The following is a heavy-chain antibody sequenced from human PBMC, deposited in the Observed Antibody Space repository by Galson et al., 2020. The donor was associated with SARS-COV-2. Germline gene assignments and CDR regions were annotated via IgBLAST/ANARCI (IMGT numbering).Heavy chain of an antibody. CDR3: ARDYQPLLYPYYYYGMDV. V-gene: IGHV4-31*03. CDR1: GGSISSGGYY. CDR2: IYYSGST. D-gene: IGHD2-2*02. Sequence: SETLSLTCTVSGGSISSGGYYWSWIRQHPGKGLEWIGYIYYSGSTYYNPSLKSRVTISVDTSKNQFSLKLSSVTAADTAVYYCARDYQPLLYPYYYYGMDVWGQGTTVTVSS. J-gene: IGHJ6*02.